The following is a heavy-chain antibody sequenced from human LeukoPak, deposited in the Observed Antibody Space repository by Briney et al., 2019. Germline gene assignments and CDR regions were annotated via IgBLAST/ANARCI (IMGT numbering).Heavy chain of an antibody. CDR2: ITSNGGST. CDR3: LKRGLGSWPMYYFDY. Sequence: GGSLRLSCSGSGFAFSTYSMHWVRQAPGMGLEYLSGITSNGGSTYYADSMKGRFTISRDNSKNTLYLQMSSLRAEDTAVYYCLKRGLGSWPMYYFDYWGQGTLVTVSS. J-gene: IGHJ4*02. CDR1: GFAFSTYS. V-gene: IGHV3-64D*06. D-gene: IGHD6-13*01.